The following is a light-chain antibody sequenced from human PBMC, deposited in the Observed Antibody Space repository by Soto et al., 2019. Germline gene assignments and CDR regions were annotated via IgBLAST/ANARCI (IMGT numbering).Light chain of an antibody. CDR1: QSVSSY. Sequence: EIVLTQSPATLSLSPGERATLSCRASQSVSSYLAWYQQKPGQAPSLLIYDAXNRATGIPARFSGSGSGTDFTLTISSLETEDFAVYYCQQRRNSITFGQWTRLEIK. V-gene: IGKV3-11*01. CDR2: DAX. CDR3: QQRRNSIT. J-gene: IGKJ5*01.